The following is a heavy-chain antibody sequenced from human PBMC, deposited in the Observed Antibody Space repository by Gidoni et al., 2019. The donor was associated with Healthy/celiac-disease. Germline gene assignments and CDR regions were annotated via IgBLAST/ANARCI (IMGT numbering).Heavy chain of an antibody. D-gene: IGHD3-10*01. V-gene: IGHV1-46*03. Sequence: QVQLVQSGAEVKKPGASVKVSCKASGYTSTSYYMHWVRQAPGQGLEWMGIINPSGGSTSYAQKFQGRVTMTRDTSTSTVYMELSSLRSEDTAVYYCARDCLGFGEFCYYYGMDVWGQGTTVTVSS. CDR2: INPSGGST. CDR1: GYTSTSYY. CDR3: ARDCLGFGEFCYYYGMDV. J-gene: IGHJ6*02.